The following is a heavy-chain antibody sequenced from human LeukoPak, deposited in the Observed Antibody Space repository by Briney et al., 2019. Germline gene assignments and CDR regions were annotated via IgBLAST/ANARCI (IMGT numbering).Heavy chain of an antibody. CDR2: RSPSGYT. Sequence: PSETLSPTHTLSGPSISPYYLTSTRHSPGGRLEWIGHRSPSGYTSYTPSLWSRVTISTDTSKNHFSLSMAFGKTTHMAVSFVATGADDSIVGYWGQGTLVSVSS. CDR1: GPSISPYY. D-gene: IGHD1-26*01. V-gene: IGHV4-4*08. CDR3: ATGADDSIVGY. J-gene: IGHJ4*02.